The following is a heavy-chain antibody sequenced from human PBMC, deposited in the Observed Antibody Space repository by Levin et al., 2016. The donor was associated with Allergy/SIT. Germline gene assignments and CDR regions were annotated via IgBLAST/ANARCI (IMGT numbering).Heavy chain of an antibody. CDR3: AFKLTPGYSSGWYYFDC. Sequence: GESLKISCTASGFTFSSYAMSWVRQAPGKGLEWVSTISGSGGSTYYADSVRGRFTISRDNSKNTLFLQMSSLRAEDTALYYCAFKLTPGYSSGWYYFDCWGQGTLVTVSS. CDR1: GFTFSSYA. D-gene: IGHD6-19*01. V-gene: IGHV3-23*01. CDR2: ISGSGGST. J-gene: IGHJ4*02.